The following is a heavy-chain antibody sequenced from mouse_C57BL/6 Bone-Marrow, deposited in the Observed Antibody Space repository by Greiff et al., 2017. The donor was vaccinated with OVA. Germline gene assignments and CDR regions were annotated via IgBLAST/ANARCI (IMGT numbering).Heavy chain of an antibody. D-gene: IGHD4-1*01. CDR1: GFTFSDYG. J-gene: IGHJ3*01. Sequence: EVKLVESWGGLVKPGGSLKLSCAASGFTFSDYGMHWVRQAPEKGLEWVAYISSGSRTIYYPDPVTGRYTISRDNAKNTLFLQMISLRSEDTAMYYCASRDWEDWGQGTLVTVSA. CDR2: ISSGSRTI. CDR3: ASRDWED. V-gene: IGHV5-17*01.